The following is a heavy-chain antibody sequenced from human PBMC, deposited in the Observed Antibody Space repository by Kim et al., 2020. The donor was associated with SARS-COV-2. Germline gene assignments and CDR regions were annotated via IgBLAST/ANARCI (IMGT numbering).Heavy chain of an antibody. CDR3: ARDKPSSSWPRRSMHWFDP. D-gene: IGHD6-13*01. Sequence: ASVKVSYKASGYTFTSYAMNWVRQAPGQGLEWMGWINTNTGNPTYAQGFTGRFVFSLDTSVSTAYLQIRSLKAEDTAVYYCARDKPSSSWPRRSMHWFDPWGQGTLVTVSS. J-gene: IGHJ5*02. V-gene: IGHV7-4-1*01. CDR1: GYTFTSYA. CDR2: INTNTGNP.